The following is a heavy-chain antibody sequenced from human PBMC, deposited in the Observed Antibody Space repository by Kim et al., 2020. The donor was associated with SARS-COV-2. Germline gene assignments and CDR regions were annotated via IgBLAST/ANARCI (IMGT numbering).Heavy chain of an antibody. CDR3: ASQSMVRGYYFDY. CDR2: INHSGST. J-gene: IGHJ4*02. V-gene: IGHV4-34*01. Sequence: SETLSLTCAVYGGSFSGYYWSWIRQPPGKGLEWIGEINHSGSTNYNPSLKSRVTISVDTSKNQFSLKLSSVTAADTAVYYCASQSMVRGYYFDYWGQGTLVTVSS. D-gene: IGHD3-10*01. CDR1: GGSFSGYY.